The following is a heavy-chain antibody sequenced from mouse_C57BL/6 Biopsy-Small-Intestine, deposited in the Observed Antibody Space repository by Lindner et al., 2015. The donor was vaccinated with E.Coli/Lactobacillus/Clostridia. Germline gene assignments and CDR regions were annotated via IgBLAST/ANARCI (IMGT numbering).Heavy chain of an antibody. CDR3: ARSREATANNFFDP. V-gene: IGHV1S55*01. D-gene: IGHD1-3*01. CDR1: GYSFTSYD. Sequence: SVKVSCKASGYSFTSYDMNWVRQAPGQGLEWMGWLNTNNGNAGYGQKFRGRLTLTRDTSTGTVYMELRSLTPDDTAVYYCARSREATANNFFDPWGQGTLVT. CDR2: LNTNNGNA. J-gene: IGHJ3*01.